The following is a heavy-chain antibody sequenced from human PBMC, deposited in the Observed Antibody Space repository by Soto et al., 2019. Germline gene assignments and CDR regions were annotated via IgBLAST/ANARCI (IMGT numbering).Heavy chain of an antibody. V-gene: IGHV3-30*03. D-gene: IGHD6-19*01. CDR3: APVAVAGATGPMDAFDI. CDR1: GFTFSSYG. J-gene: IGHJ3*02. Sequence: GVLRLSCAASGFTFSSYGMHWARQAPGKGLEWVAVISYDGSNKYYADSVKGRFTISRDNSKNTLYLQMNSLRAEDTAVYYCAPVAVAGATGPMDAFDIWGQGTMVTVSS. CDR2: ISYDGSNK.